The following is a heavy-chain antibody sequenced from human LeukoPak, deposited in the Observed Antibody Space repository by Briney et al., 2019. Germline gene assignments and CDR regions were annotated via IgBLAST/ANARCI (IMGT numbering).Heavy chain of an antibody. CDR2: IWYDGSNK. Sequence: GGSLRLSCAASGFTFSSYGMHWVRQAPGKGLEWVAVIWYDGSNKYYADSVKGRFTISRDNSKNTLYLQMNSLRAEDTAVYYCARGPALWYFDYWGQGTLVTVSS. V-gene: IGHV3-33*01. J-gene: IGHJ4*02. CDR3: ARGPALWYFDY. CDR1: GFTFSSYG. D-gene: IGHD2-21*01.